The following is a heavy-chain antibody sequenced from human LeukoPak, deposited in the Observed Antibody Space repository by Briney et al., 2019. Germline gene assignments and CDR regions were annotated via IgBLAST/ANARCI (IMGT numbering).Heavy chain of an antibody. D-gene: IGHD3-10*01. Sequence: PGGSLRLSCAASGFTFSDYYMSWIRQAPGKGLEWVSYISSSGSTIYYADSVKGRFTISRDNAENSLYLQMNSLRAEDTAVYYCARESITMVRGVPATAFDYWGQGTLVTVSS. CDR1: GFTFSDYY. CDR3: ARESITMVRGVPATAFDY. V-gene: IGHV3-11*04. CDR2: ISSSGSTI. J-gene: IGHJ4*02.